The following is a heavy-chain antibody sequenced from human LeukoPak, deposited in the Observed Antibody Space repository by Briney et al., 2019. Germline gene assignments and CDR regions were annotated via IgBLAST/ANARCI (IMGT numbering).Heavy chain of an antibody. Sequence: QPGGSLRLSCTASGFTFGTYWMHWVRQAPGKGLVWVSRIEGDGSSTSYAASVKGRFTISRDNAKNTLYLQMNSLRADDTAVYYCTRDPSAVAGNFDYWGQGTLVTVSS. CDR1: GFTFGTYW. V-gene: IGHV3-74*01. J-gene: IGHJ4*02. CDR2: IEGDGSST. D-gene: IGHD6-19*01. CDR3: TRDPSAVAGNFDY.